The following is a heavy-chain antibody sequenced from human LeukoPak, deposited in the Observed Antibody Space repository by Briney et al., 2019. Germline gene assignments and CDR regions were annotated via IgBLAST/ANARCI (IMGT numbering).Heavy chain of an antibody. V-gene: IGHV4-34*01. J-gene: IGHJ4*02. D-gene: IGHD6-13*01. CDR3: ARGPGTWYYY. Sequence: SETLSLTCADYGGSFSGYYWSWIRQPPGKGLEWIGEINHSGSTNYNPSLKSRVTISIDTSKNQFSLKLSSVTAADTALYYCARGPGTWYYYWGQGTLVTVSS. CDR1: GGSFSGYY. CDR2: INHSGST.